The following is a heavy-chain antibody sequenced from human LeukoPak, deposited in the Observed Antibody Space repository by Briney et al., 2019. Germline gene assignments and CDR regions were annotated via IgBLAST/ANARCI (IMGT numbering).Heavy chain of an antibody. V-gene: IGHV4-4*07. Sequence: SETLSLICTVSGVSINSYYWNWIRQPAGKGLEWLGRFYTSGSTYHNPSRKSRVTISVDTSNDQFALKLSAVTAADTTVYYCARDRYYDFWSGYYNDWGQGTLVTVSS. D-gene: IGHD3-3*01. J-gene: IGHJ4*02. CDR3: ARDRYYDFWSGYYND. CDR1: GVSINSYY. CDR2: FYTSGST.